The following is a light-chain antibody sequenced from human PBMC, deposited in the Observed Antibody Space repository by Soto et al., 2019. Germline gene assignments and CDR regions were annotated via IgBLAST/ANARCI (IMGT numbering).Light chain of an antibody. CDR1: SSDVGDYNY. V-gene: IGLV2-11*01. CDR2: DVS. Sequence: QSALAQPRSVSASPGQSVTISCTGTSSDVGDYNYVSWYQQHPGKAPKLMIYDVSQRPSGVPDRFSGSKSGVTASLTISGLQDEDEADYYCYSYAGNYWVFGGGTKLTVL. CDR3: YSYAGNYWV. J-gene: IGLJ3*02.